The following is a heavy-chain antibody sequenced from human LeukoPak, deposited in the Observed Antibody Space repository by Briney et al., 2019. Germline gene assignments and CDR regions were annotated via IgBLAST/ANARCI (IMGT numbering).Heavy chain of an antibody. J-gene: IGHJ4*02. CDR2: IKSDGSST. D-gene: IGHD5-12*01. CDR1: GFTFSSYW. Sequence: GGSLRLSCAASGFTFSSYWMYWVRQPPGKGLVWVSYIKSDGSSTSYADSVKGRFTTSRDNSKNTLYVQMNSLRAEDTAIYYCARGRGYRDYDRPLDYWGQGTLVTVSS. V-gene: IGHV3-74*01. CDR3: ARGRGYRDYDRPLDY.